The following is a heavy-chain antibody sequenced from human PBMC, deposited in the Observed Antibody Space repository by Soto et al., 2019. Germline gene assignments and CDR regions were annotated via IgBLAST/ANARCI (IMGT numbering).Heavy chain of an antibody. D-gene: IGHD3-3*01. CDR1: GYTFSDYY. V-gene: IGHV3-11*01. CDR2: IDTSGTKI. Sequence: QVQLVESGGDLVKPGGSLRLSCAASGYTFSDYYMSWIRQAPGKGLEWISYIDTSGTKIYYADSVKGRFTITRDNAKNSLYLEMKSLRDEDTAVYYCASHYEMWSGYLSPVDYWGQGTLVTVSS. CDR3: ASHYEMWSGYLSPVDY. J-gene: IGHJ4*02.